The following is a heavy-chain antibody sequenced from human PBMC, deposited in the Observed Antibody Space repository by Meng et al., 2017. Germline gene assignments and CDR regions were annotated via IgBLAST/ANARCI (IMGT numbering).Heavy chain of an antibody. CDR3: ARNIDY. J-gene: IGHJ4*02. CDR1: GFTFSSYW. Sequence: VQLVESGGGLVQPGGSLRLSCAASGFTFSSYWMSWVRQAPGQRLEWMGWINAGNGNTKYSQKFQGRVTITRDTSASTAYMELSSLRSEDTAVYYCARNIDYWGQGTLVTVSS. V-gene: IGHV1-3*01. CDR2: INAGNGNT.